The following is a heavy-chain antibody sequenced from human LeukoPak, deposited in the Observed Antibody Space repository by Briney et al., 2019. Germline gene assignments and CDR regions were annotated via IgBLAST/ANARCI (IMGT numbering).Heavy chain of an antibody. CDR3: AREEYSGYKVGYFDY. D-gene: IGHD5-12*01. CDR2: ISSSSGYI. Sequence: GGSLRLSCAASGFTFSSYSMNWVRQAPGKGLEWVSSISSSSGYIYYADSVKGRFTISRDNAKNSLYLQMNSLRAEDTAVYYCAREEYSGYKVGYFDYWGQGTLVTVSS. V-gene: IGHV3-21*01. CDR1: GFTFSSYS. J-gene: IGHJ4*02.